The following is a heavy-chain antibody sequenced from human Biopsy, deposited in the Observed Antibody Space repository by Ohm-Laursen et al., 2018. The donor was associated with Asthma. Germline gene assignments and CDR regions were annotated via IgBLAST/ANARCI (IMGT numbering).Heavy chain of an antibody. CDR3: AKDRFDNSVTSKYYYYDIDV. Sequence: SLRLSCTASGFTFSSYAMSWVRQAPGKGLEWVSGISASTYDADSVKGRFTISRDNVRNRLHLQMSSLRPDDSAAYHCAKDRFDNSVTSKYYYYDIDVWGQGTTVTVSS. D-gene: IGHD3-16*01. CDR2: ISAST. CDR1: GFTFSSYA. V-gene: IGHV3-23*01. J-gene: IGHJ6*02.